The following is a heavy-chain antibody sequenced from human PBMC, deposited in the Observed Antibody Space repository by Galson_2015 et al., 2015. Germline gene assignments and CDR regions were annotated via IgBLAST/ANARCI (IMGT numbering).Heavy chain of an antibody. Sequence: TLSLTCTVSGGSISSGDYCWSWIRQPPGKGLEWIGYIYYSGSTYYNPSLKSRVTISVDTSKNQFSLKLSSVTAADTAVYYCARDGPIYVWGSYRSWGQGTLVTVSS. V-gene: IGHV4-30-4*01. J-gene: IGHJ5*02. CDR3: ARDGPIYVWGSYRS. CDR1: GGSISSGDYC. CDR2: IYYSGST. D-gene: IGHD3-16*02.